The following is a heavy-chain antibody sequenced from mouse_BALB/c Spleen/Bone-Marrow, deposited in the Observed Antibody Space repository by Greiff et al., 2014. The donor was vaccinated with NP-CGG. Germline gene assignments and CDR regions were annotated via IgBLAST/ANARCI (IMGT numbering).Heavy chain of an antibody. CDR3: ARGLGEIWGY. CDR2: IHPSDSES. J-gene: IGHJ2*01. V-gene: IGHV1-61*01. Sequence: QVPLKESGAQLVRPGTSVQLSCKASGYSFTNYWPNWVKQRPGQGLEWIGIIHPSDSESRLNQKFKDKATLTVDKYSTTAYMQISSPTSEDSAVYYCARGLGEIWGYWGQGTTLTVSS. CDR1: GYSFTNYW. D-gene: IGHD4-1*01.